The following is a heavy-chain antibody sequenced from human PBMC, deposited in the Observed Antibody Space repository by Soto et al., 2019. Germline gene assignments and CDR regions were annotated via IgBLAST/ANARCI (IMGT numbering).Heavy chain of an antibody. Sequence: QVRLQQWGAGLLKPSETLSLTCAVYGGSFSDYYWSWIRQPPGKGLEWIGEINHSGSTNSNPSLKRRVIISLDTSKNQVSLKLSSVTAADTAVYYCASRHSSGWYFDFWGQGTLVTVSS. V-gene: IGHV4-34*01. CDR3: ASRHSSGWYFDF. CDR1: GGSFSDYY. D-gene: IGHD6-19*01. J-gene: IGHJ4*02. CDR2: INHSGST.